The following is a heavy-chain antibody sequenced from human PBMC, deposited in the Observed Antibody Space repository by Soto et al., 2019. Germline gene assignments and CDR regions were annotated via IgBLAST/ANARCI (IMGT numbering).Heavy chain of an antibody. CDR2: ISGDGINT. J-gene: IGHJ4*02. D-gene: IGHD3-10*01. CDR3: ARGNLSFDFDS. V-gene: IGHV3-30*03. Sequence: QIQLVESGGDVVQPGRSLRLSCAASGFNFGFFGMHWVRQAPGKGLEWVAFISGDGINTHYADSVRGRVTLSRDYSKKTMYLQMDILREDDTALYYCARGNLSFDFDSWGQGTLVTVSS. CDR1: GFNFGFFG.